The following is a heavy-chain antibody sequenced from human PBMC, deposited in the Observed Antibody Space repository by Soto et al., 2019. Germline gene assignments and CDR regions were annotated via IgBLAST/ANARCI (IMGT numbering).Heavy chain of an antibody. Sequence: QVQLVASGGGVVQPGRSLRLSCAASGFTFSSYGMHWVRQAPGKGLEWVAVISYDGSNKYYADSVKGRFTISRDNSKNTLYLQMNSLRAEDTAVYYCAKPDCSGGSCYSFFDYWGQGTLVTVSS. D-gene: IGHD2-15*01. CDR1: GFTFSSYG. V-gene: IGHV3-30*18. J-gene: IGHJ4*02. CDR2: ISYDGSNK. CDR3: AKPDCSGGSCYSFFDY.